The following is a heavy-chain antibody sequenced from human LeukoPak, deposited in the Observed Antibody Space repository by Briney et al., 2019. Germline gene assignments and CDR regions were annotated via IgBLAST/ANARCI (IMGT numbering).Heavy chain of an antibody. Sequence: TGGSLRLSCAASAFTVSSNYMGWVRQAPGKGLEWVSIIYSGGSGGNTYYADSVKGRFSISRDNSKNTLYLQMNSLRAEDTAVYYCARLYCGSTSCYFDYWGQGTLVTVSS. D-gene: IGHD2-2*01. CDR1: AFTVSSNY. CDR2: IYSGGSGGNT. J-gene: IGHJ4*02. V-gene: IGHV3-66*02. CDR3: ARLYCGSTSCYFDY.